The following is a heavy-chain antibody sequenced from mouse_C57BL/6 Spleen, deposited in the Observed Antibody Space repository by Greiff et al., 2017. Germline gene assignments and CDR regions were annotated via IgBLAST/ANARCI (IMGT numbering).Heavy chain of an antibody. D-gene: IGHD2-3*01. CDR1: GYTFTSYW. CDR2: IYPGSGST. J-gene: IGHJ2*01. V-gene: IGHV1-55*01. Sequence: QVHVKQPGAELVKPGASVKLSCKASGYTFTSYWITWVKQRPGQGLEWIGDIYPGSGSTNYNEKFKSKATLTVDTSSSTAYMQLSSLTSEDSAVYYCARDGYPYYFDCWGQGTTLTVSS. CDR3: ARDGYPYYFDC.